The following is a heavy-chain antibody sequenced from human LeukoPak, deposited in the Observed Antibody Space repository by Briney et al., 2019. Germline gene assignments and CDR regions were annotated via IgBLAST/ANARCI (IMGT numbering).Heavy chain of an antibody. CDR1: GDSITSGIYY. CDR3: ARVPYYYDSSGGGNYYYYYMDV. Sequence: PSETLSLTCTVSGDSITSGIYYWSWIRQPPGKGLEWIGYIYYSGSTNYNPSLKSRVTISVDTSENQFSLKLSSVTAADTAVYYCARVPYYYDSSGGGNYYYYYMDVWGKGTTVTVSS. CDR2: IYYSGST. V-gene: IGHV4-61*01. J-gene: IGHJ6*03. D-gene: IGHD3-22*01.